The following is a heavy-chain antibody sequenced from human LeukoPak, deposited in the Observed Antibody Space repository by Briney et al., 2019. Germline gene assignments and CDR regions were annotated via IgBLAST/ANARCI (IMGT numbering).Heavy chain of an antibody. D-gene: IGHD3-10*02. Sequence: ASVEVPCEASGYTFDNYGISWVRQAPGQGLEWMGWISAYPSNSKYAQKFQGRVTLTTDTSTRTASMELRSLRSDDTAVYYCARGGYDRVRGDDAFDMWGQGTMVTVSS. J-gene: IGHJ3*02. V-gene: IGHV1-18*04. CDR1: GYTFDNYG. CDR3: ARGGYDRVRGDDAFDM. CDR2: ISAYPSNS.